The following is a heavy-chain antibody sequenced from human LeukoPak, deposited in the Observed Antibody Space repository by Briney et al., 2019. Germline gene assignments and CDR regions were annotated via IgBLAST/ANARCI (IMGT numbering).Heavy chain of an antibody. Sequence: GGSLRLSCAASGFTFSSYTMYWVRQAPGKGLEYVSAISSNGGSTYYANSVKGRFTISRDNSKNTLYLQMGSLRGEDMAVYYCARQVNWRFDYWGQGTLGTASS. V-gene: IGHV3-64*01. J-gene: IGHJ4*02. CDR2: ISSNGGST. CDR1: GFTFSSYT. D-gene: IGHD1-1*01. CDR3: ARQVNWRFDY.